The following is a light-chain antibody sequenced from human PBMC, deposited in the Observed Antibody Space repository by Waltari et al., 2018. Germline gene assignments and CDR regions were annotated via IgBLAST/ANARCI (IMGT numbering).Light chain of an antibody. J-gene: IGKJ1*01. CDR3: LQDYNYPRT. Sequence: AIQMTQSPYSLSASVGDRVTITCRASQNIRNELGWYQQKPGKAPKVLIYSASTLQTGVPLRFSASGSGTDFTLTISSLQPEDCGTYFCLQDYNYPRTFGQGTKVEI. CDR2: SAS. V-gene: IGKV1-6*02. CDR1: QNIRNE.